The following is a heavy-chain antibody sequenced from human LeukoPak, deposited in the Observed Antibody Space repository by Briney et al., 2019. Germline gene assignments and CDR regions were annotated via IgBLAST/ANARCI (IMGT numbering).Heavy chain of an antibody. J-gene: IGHJ5*02. V-gene: IGHV4-39*01. D-gene: IGHD3-3*01. CDR2: IHYSGTT. CDR3: ARHFGPGPRAWSGLNWFDP. Sequence: SETLSLTCTVSGGSISSSSYYWGWIRQPPGKGLEWIGSIHYSGTTYYNPSLKSRVTIFVDTSKNQFSLRLSSVPAADTAVYYCARHFGPGPRAWSGLNWFDPWGQGTLVTVSS. CDR1: GGSISSSSYY.